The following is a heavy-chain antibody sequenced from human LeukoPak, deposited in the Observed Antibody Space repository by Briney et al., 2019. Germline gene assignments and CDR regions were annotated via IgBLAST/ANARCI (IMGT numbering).Heavy chain of an antibody. D-gene: IGHD6-19*01. CDR2: IIPILGIA. J-gene: IGHJ4*02. CDR3: ARGPTHSSGWYMDY. Sequence: SVKVSCKASGGTYSSYAISWVRQAPGQGLEWMGRIIPILGIANYAQKFQGRVTITADKSTSTAYMELSSLRSEDTAVYYCARGPTHSSGWYMDYWGQGTPVTVSS. CDR1: GGTYSSYA. V-gene: IGHV1-69*04.